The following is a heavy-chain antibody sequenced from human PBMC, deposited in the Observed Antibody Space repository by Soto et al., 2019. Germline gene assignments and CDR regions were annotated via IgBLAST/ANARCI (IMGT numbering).Heavy chain of an antibody. J-gene: IGHJ6*02. V-gene: IGHV3-21*01. CDR3: ASFLLGATKGPYYYYGMGV. Sequence: PGGSLRLSCAASGFTFSSYSMNWVRQAPGKGLEWVSSISSSSSYIYYADSVKGRFTISRDNAKNSLYLQMNSLRAEDTAVFYCASFLLGATKGPYYYYGMGVWGQGTTVTVSS. D-gene: IGHD1-26*01. CDR2: ISSSSSYI. CDR1: GFTFSSYS.